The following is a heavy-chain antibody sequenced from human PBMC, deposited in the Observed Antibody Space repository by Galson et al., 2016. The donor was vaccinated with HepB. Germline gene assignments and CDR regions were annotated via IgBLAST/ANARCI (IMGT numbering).Heavy chain of an antibody. CDR2: ISRDSRYT. CDR1: GFSFSDYH. D-gene: IGHD2-21*02. V-gene: IGHV3-11*06. J-gene: IGHJ4*02. CDR3: AREDCAGDCVPTSFDY. Sequence: SLRLSCAASGFSFSDYHMSWIRQAPGKGLEWISYISRDSRYTKYADSVKGRFTISRDTAKNSLYLQMNSLSAEDTALYFCAREDCAGDCVPTSFDYWGQGTLVSVS.